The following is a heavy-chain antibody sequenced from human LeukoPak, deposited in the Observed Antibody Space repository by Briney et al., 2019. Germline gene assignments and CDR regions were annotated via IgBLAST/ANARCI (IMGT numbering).Heavy chain of an antibody. CDR1: GGSISSYY. D-gene: IGHD2-8*01. CDR3: ARLPVEYCTNGVCHGFDY. V-gene: IGHV4-59*08. CDR2: IYYSGST. J-gene: IGHJ4*02. Sequence: SETLSLTCTVSGGSISSYYWSWIRQPPGKGLEWIGYIYYSGSTNYNPSLKSRVTISVDTSKNRFSLKLSSVTAADTAVYYCARLPVEYCTNGVCHGFDYWGQGTLVTVSS.